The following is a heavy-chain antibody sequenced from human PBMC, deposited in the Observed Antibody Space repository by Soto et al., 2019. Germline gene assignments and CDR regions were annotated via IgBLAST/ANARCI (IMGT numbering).Heavy chain of an antibody. V-gene: IGHV3-13*01. CDR1: GFTFSNYD. CDR3: ARGGAEYCSSTSCLHLDY. CDR2: IGTPGDT. Sequence: EVQLVESGGGLVQPGGSLRLSCAASGFTFSNYDMHWVRQATGKGLEWVSAIGTPGDTYYPGSVKGRFTISRENAKNSLFSQMNCLRAGDTAVYYCARGGAEYCSSTSCLHLDYWGQGTLVTVSS. D-gene: IGHD2-2*01. J-gene: IGHJ4*02.